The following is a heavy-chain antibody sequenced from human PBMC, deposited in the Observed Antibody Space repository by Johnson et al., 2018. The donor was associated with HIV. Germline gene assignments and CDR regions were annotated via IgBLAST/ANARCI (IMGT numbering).Heavy chain of an antibody. CDR2: ISDDGRNK. Sequence: QVQLVESGGGVVQPETSLRLSCAASGFTFSNYAMHWVRQAPGKGLEWVSIISDDGRNKYYADSVKGRFTISRDNAKNSLYLQMNSLRAEDTAVYYCVLMGLNAFDIWGQGTMVTVSS. CDR3: VLMGLNAFDI. V-gene: IGHV3-30*04. D-gene: IGHD5-24*01. J-gene: IGHJ3*02. CDR1: GFTFSNYA.